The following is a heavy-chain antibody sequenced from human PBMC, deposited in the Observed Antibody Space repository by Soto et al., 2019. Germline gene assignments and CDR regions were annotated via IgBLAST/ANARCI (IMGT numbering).Heavy chain of an antibody. Sequence: QVQLVQSGAEVKKSGASVKVSCKASGYTFTGYYIHWVRQAPGQGLEGMGKISPNSGGTKYAQKFQGRVTMNRDTSISTVYMELSNLSPDDTAVYYCGRGRSGELVVFYWGQGTLVTVYS. CDR2: ISPNSGGT. J-gene: IGHJ4*02. V-gene: IGHV1-2*02. CDR1: GYTFTGYY. CDR3: GRGRSGELVVFY. D-gene: IGHD1-7*01.